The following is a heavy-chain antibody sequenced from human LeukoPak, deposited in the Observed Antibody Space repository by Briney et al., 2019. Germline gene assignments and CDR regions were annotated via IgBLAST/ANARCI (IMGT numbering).Heavy chain of an antibody. Sequence: PSETLSLTCTVSGGSISGGSYYWSWIRQHSGKGLEWIGYIYYSGSTYYNPSLKSRVTISVDTSKNQFSLKLSSVTAADTAVYYCARVFPFGGVPLFDYWGQGTLVTVSS. CDR3: ARVFPFGGVPLFDY. CDR2: IYYSGST. CDR1: GGSISGGSYY. V-gene: IGHV4-31*03. J-gene: IGHJ4*02. D-gene: IGHD3-16*01.